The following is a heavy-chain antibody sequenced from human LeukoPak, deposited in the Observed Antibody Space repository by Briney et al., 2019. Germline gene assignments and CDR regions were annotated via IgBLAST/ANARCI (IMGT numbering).Heavy chain of an antibody. CDR3: ARERIGYCSDDTCQSDFAF. CDR2: LIPVSATT. V-gene: IGHV1-69*01. J-gene: IGHJ4*02. CDR1: GGTFSMYA. D-gene: IGHD2-15*01. Sequence: SVKASCKASGGTFSMYAVTWVRQAPGQGLEWMGGLIPVSATTTYAQRFQGRLTITADESSSTAYMELNSLRSEDTAVYYCARERIGYCSDDTCQSDFAFWGRGTLVTVSS.